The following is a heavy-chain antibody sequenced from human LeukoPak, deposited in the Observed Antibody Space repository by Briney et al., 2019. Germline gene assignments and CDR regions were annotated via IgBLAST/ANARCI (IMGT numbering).Heavy chain of an antibody. Sequence: PGGSLRLSCAASGFTFSNYGMNWVRQAPGKGLEWVSGISGSGGSTYSADSVKGRFTISRDNSKNTLYLQMNSLRAEDTAVYYCARRAGAYSHPYDYWGQGTLVTVSS. CDR3: ARRAGAYSHPYDY. J-gene: IGHJ4*02. V-gene: IGHV3-23*01. CDR2: ISGSGGST. CDR1: GFTFSNYG. D-gene: IGHD4/OR15-4a*01.